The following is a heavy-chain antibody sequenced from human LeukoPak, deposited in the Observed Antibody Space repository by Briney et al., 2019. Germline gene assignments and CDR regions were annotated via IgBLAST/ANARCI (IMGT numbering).Heavy chain of an antibody. CDR3: GKEFNSSWLF. CDR1: GFTFSSSA. D-gene: IGHD6-13*01. CDR2: ITSSGGDT. Sequence: GGSLRLSCAASGFTFSSSAMTWVRQAPGRGLEWVSSITSSGGDTYYADSVKGRFTISRDNSKNTLYLQMTSLRAEDTAVYYCGKEFNSSWLFWGQGTLVTVSS. V-gene: IGHV3-23*01. J-gene: IGHJ4*02.